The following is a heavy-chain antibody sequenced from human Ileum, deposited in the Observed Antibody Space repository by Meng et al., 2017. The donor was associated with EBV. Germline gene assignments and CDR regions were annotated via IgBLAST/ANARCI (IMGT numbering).Heavy chain of an antibody. CDR3: ASGGWSLDY. CDR1: GGSISSYS. Sequence: VELQESGPGLVEPSKTLSLTCTVSGGSISSYSRSWIREPTGKGLEWIGNIYYSGSPHYNPSLKTRVSISVDTSKNQFSLDLSSVTAEDTAVYYCASGGWSLDYWGQGTLVTVSS. D-gene: IGHD2-15*01. J-gene: IGHJ4*02. CDR2: IYYSGSP. V-gene: IGHV4-59*08.